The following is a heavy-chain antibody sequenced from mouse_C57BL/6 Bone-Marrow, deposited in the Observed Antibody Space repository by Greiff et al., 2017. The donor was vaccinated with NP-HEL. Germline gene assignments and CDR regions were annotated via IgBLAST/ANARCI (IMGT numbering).Heavy chain of an antibody. CDR1: GFTFSDFY. Sequence: EVMLVESGGGLVQSGRSLRLSCATSGFTFSDFYMEWVRQAPGKGLEWIAASRNKANDYTTEYSASVKGRFIVSRDTSQSILYLQMNALRAEDTAIYYCARDLWSPFAYWGQGTLVTVSA. V-gene: IGHV7-1*01. J-gene: IGHJ3*01. D-gene: IGHD1-1*02. CDR3: ARDLWSPFAY. CDR2: SRNKANDYTT.